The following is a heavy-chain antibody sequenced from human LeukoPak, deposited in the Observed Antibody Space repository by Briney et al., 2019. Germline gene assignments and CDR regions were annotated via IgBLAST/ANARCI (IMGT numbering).Heavy chain of an antibody. J-gene: IGHJ4*02. CDR1: GFTVSSNY. V-gene: IGHV3-53*01. CDR2: IYSGGST. Sequence: PGGSLRLSCAASGFTVSSNYMSWVRQAPGKGLEWVSVIYSGGSTCYADSVKGRFTISRDNSKNTLYLQMNSLRAEDTAVYYCARTRRGYSYGRIDYWGQGTLVTVSS. CDR3: ARTRRGYSYGRIDY. D-gene: IGHD5-18*01.